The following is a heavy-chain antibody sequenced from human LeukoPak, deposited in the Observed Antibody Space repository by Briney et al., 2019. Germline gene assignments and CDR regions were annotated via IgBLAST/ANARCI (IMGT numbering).Heavy chain of an antibody. J-gene: IGHJ4*02. D-gene: IGHD3-9*01. Sequence: GGSLRLSCGASGFRFNSYETNWVRQAPGKGLEWLSYITSSGSRIYSAASVKGRLTISRDNSKNTLYLQMNSLRAEDTAVYYCAKDEDILTGSPHLYWGQGPLVTVSS. CDR2: ITSSGSRI. V-gene: IGHV3-48*03. CDR3: AKDEDILTGSPHLY. CDR1: GFRFNSYE.